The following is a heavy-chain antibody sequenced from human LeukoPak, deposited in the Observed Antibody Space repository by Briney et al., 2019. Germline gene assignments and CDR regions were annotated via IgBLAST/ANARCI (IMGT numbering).Heavy chain of an antibody. CDR3: ARVHKYCSGISCYRFDP. V-gene: IGHV4-4*02. CDR2: VDHSGST. Sequence: PSETLSLTCAVSGGSISSAHWWSWVRQLPVRGLEWIGEVDHSGSTKYDPALKSRVTISVDKSKNQFSLRLSSVTAADTAVYYCARVHKYCSGISCYRFDPWGQGTLVTVSS. J-gene: IGHJ5*02. D-gene: IGHD2-2*01. CDR1: GGSISSAHW.